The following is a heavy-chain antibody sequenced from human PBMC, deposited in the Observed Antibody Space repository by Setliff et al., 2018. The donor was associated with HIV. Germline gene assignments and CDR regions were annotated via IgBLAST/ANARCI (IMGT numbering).Heavy chain of an antibody. CDR2: IDTDNGYR. J-gene: IGHJ5*02. D-gene: IGHD2-15*01. CDR3: ARGYCGGGICYSPNWLDP. Sequence: GASVKVSCKASGYTFSEYAIHWVRQAPGQRLEWMGRIDTDNGYRRYSPKLQGRVTITKDTSANTAYMELRGLRSEDTAVYYCARGYCGGGICYSPNWLDPWGQGTLVTVSS. CDR1: GYTFSEYA. V-gene: IGHV1-3*04.